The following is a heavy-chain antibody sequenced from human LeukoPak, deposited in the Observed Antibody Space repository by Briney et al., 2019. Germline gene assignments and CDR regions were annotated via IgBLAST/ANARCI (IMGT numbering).Heavy chain of an antibody. CDR2: ISAYNGNT. D-gene: IGHD4-17*01. CDR1: GYTFTSYG. V-gene: IGHV1-18*01. Sequence: GASVKVSCKASGYTFTSYGISWVRQAPGQGLEWMGWISAYNGNTNYAQKLQGRVTMTTDTSTSTAYMELRSLRSDDTAVYYCARDSPTVTASPFDYWGQGTLVTVSS. CDR3: ARDSPTVTASPFDY. J-gene: IGHJ4*02.